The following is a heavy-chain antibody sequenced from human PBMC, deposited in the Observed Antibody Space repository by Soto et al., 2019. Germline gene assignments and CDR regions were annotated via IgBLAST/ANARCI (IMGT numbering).Heavy chain of an antibody. CDR2: IVSDGSAI. CDR1: GFPFSFYG. J-gene: IGHJ3*02. V-gene: IGHV3-33*01. D-gene: IGHD3-3*02. Sequence: GGSLRLSCAVSGFPFSFYGFHWVRQSPGKGLEWLGVIVSDGSAIYHADSLEGRFFISRDNSKDILYLQMNSLRVEDTSVYYCARDGAFDKENGFDMWGQGTMVTVTS. CDR3: ARDGAFDKENGFDM.